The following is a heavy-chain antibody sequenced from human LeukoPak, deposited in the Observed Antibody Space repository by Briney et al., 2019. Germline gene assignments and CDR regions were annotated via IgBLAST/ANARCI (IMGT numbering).Heavy chain of an antibody. D-gene: IGHD6-13*01. CDR1: GGTFSSYA. Sequence: GASVKVSCKASGGTFSSYAISWVRQAPGQGLEWMGGIIPIFGTANYAQKFQGRVTITTDESTSTAYMGLSSLRSEDTAVYYCARGAAAGTPGVGVDYWGQGTLVTVSS. V-gene: IGHV1-69*05. J-gene: IGHJ4*02. CDR2: IIPIFGTA. CDR3: ARGAAAGTPGVGVDY.